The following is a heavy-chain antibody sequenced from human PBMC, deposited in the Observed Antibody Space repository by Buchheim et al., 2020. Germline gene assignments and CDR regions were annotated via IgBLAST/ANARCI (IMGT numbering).Heavy chain of an antibody. J-gene: IGHJ6*02. V-gene: IGHV3-21*01. CDR1: GFTFSSYS. D-gene: IGHD2-21*01. CDR2: ISSSSSYI. CDR3: ARDLPIRGGDCYNYGMDV. Sequence: EVQLVESGGGLVEPGGSLRLSCAASGFTFSSYSMNWVRQAPGKGLEWVSSISSSSSYIYYAESVKGRFTISRDNAKNSLYLQMNSLRAEDTAVYYCARDLPIRGGDCYNYGMDVWGQGTT.